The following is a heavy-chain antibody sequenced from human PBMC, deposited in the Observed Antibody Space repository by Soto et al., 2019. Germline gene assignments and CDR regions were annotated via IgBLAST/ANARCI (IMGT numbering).Heavy chain of an antibody. V-gene: IGHV3-30*19. CDR3: ARWGTTGGLDV. J-gene: IGHJ1*01. CDR1: GFTFRSYV. Sequence: QVQLVESGGGVVQPGTSLRVSCVGSGFTFRSYVIHWVRQAPGKGLEWVALKSYDGSDKYYDDSVRGRFTISRDNTRNTVDLQMDSLRLEDTALYSCARWGTTGGLDVWGQGTLVSV. CDR2: KSYDGSDK. D-gene: IGHD3-16*01.